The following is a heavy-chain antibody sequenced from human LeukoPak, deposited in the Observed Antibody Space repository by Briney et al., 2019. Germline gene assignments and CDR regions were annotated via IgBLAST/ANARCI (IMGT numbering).Heavy chain of an antibody. Sequence: SETLSLTCTVSGGSISSYYWSWIRQPPGKGLEWIGYICYSGSTNYNPSLKSRVTVSVDTSKNQFSLKLSSVTAADTAVYYCARTSGSYFYYYGMDVWGQGTTVTVSS. V-gene: IGHV4-59*01. CDR3: ARTSGSYFYYYGMDV. CDR1: GGSISSYY. J-gene: IGHJ6*02. CDR2: ICYSGST. D-gene: IGHD1-26*01.